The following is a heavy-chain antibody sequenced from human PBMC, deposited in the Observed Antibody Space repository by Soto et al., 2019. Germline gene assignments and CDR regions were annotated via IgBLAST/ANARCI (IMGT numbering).Heavy chain of an antibody. CDR3: AAYSHKGY. CDR2: IYSGGST. V-gene: IGHV3-66*01. Sequence: EEQLVESGGDLVQPGGSLRLSCAASGFTVSNNYMSWVRQAPGKGLEWVSLIYSGGSTYYADSVKGRFTISRDNSKNTLYHQMKSLRAEDTAMYYCAAYSHKGYWGQGTLVTVSS. CDR1: GFTVSNNY. D-gene: IGHD3-16*01. J-gene: IGHJ4*02.